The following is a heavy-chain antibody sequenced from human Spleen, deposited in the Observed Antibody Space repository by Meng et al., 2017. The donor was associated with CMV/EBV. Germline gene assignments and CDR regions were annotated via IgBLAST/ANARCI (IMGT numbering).Heavy chain of an antibody. CDR3: AGEIWGFDY. CDR2: VQYDGGKK. CDR1: GFSFRSYA. V-gene: IGHV3-30*02. J-gene: IGHJ4*02. Sequence: GESLKISCAASGFSFRSYAMHWVRQAPGKGLEWVAFVQYDGGKKHYADSVKGRFTISRDNSKNALFLQMNSLRPEDTAVYYCAGEIWGFDYWGQGTLVTVSS. D-gene: IGHD7-27*01.